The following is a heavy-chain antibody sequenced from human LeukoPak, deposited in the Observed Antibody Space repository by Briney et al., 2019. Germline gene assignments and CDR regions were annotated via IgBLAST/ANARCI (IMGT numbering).Heavy chain of an antibody. V-gene: IGHV4-34*01. CDR1: GGSFSGYY. D-gene: IGHD1-26*01. CDR2: INHSGST. Sequence: SETLSLTCAVYGGSFSGYYWSWIRQPPGKGLEWIGEINHSGSTNYNPSLKSRVTISVDTSKNQFSLKLSSVTAADTAVYYCARHYSGSYFDYWGQGTLVTVSS. CDR3: ARHYSGSYFDY. J-gene: IGHJ4*02.